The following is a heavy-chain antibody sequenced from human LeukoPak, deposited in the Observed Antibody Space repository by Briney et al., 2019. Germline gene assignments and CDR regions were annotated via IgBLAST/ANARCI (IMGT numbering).Heavy chain of an antibody. J-gene: IGHJ6*02. CDR1: GFTFDDYA. CDR2: ISWNSGSI. V-gene: IGHV3-9*01. D-gene: IGHD3-10*01. Sequence: GRSLRLSCAASGFTFDDYAMHWVRQAPGKGLEWVSGISWNSGSIGYADSVKGRFPISRDNAKNSLYLQMNSLRAEDTALYYCAKDMAYLWFGESQSQMAYGMDVWGQGTTVTVSS. CDR3: AKDMAYLWFGESQSQMAYGMDV.